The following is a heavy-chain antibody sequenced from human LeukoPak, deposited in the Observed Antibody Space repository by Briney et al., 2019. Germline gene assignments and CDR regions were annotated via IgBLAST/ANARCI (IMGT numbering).Heavy chain of an antibody. D-gene: IGHD5-12*01. Sequence: SETLSLTCTVSGGSISSSSYYWGWNRRPPGKGLEWIGSIYYSGSTYYNPSLKSRVTISVDTSKNQFSLKLSSVTAADTAVYYCARGAGGGLRLRPFDYWGQGTLVTVSS. CDR1: GGSISSSSYY. CDR2: IYYSGST. V-gene: IGHV4-39*01. CDR3: ARGAGGGLRLRPFDY. J-gene: IGHJ4*02.